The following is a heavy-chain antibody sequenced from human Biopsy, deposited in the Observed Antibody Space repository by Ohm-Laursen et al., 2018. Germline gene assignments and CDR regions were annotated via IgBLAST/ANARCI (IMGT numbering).Heavy chain of an antibody. CDR1: GGPLNSYY. CDR2: IYYSGIA. Sequence: TLSLTCTVSGGPLNSYYWSWIPQPPGKGLDWFGYIYYSGIAANYNPSRKGRVTISVDTAKHQFSLRLTSATAADTAVSYCARGGFGLDGYNSPWGRGTLVIVSS. CDR3: ARGGFGLDGYNSP. V-gene: IGHV4-59*01. J-gene: IGHJ5*02. D-gene: IGHD5-24*01.